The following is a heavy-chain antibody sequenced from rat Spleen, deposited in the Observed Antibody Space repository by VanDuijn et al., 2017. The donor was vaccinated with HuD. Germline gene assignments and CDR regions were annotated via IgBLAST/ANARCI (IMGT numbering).Heavy chain of an antibody. CDR2: INKDSRTI. V-gene: IGHV4-2*01. Sequence: EVKLVESGGGLVQPGRSLKLSCAASGFNFNDYWMGWVRQAPGKGLEWIGEINKDSRTIKYSPYLKDKFTVSRENARNTLYLQMSKLGSEDTAIYYCVREKFGVDYWGQGVLVTVPS. J-gene: IGHJ2*01. CDR3: VREKFGVDY. CDR1: GFNFNDYW. D-gene: IGHD4-3*01.